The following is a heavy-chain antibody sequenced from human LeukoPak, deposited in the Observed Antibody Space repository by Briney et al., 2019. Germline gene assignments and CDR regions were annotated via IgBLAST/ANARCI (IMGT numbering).Heavy chain of an antibody. Sequence: GGSLRLSCAASGFTFSSYEMNWVRQAPGKGLEWVSYISSSGSTIYYADSVKGRFTISRDNSKNTLYLQMNSLRAEDTAVYYCAKARRYFDPLDAFDIWGQGTMVTVSS. CDR1: GFTFSSYE. CDR3: AKARRYFDPLDAFDI. J-gene: IGHJ3*02. CDR2: ISSSGSTI. V-gene: IGHV3-48*03. D-gene: IGHD3-9*01.